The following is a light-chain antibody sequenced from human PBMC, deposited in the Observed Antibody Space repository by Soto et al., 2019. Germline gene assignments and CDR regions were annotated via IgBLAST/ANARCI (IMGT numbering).Light chain of an antibody. CDR2: DVS. V-gene: IGLV2-14*03. J-gene: IGLJ3*02. CDR1: SSDIGDYKY. CDR3: SSYTIASADWV. Sequence: QSVLTQPASVSGSPGQSITISCTGTSSDIGDYKYVSWYQQHPGNPPKLIIYDVSHRPSGVSNRFSGSKSGNTASLTISGLQAEDEANCYCSSYTIASADWVFGGGTKLTVL.